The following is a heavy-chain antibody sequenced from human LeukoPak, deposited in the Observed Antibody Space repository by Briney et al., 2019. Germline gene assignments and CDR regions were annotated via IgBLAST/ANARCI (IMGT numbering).Heavy chain of an antibody. CDR2: IFGSGGSA. J-gene: IGHJ4*02. CDR3: GKTTVGYSSGRYPGWPVDY. V-gene: IGHV3-23*01. D-gene: IGHD2-15*01. CDR1: GFTFNNYA. Sequence: GGSLRLSCAASGFTFNNYAMYWVRQAPGKGLEWVSGIFGSGGSAHYTDSVKGRFTISRDNSKNTVYLQLDSLRVEDTAVYYCGKTTVGYSSGRYPGWPVDYWGQGTLVTVSS.